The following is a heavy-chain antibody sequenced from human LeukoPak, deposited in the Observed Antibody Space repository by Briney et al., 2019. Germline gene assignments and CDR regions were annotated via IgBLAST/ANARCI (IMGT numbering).Heavy chain of an antibody. Sequence: GGSLRLSCVASGFTFSNYAMRWVRQAPGKGLEWVSSISGSGGSTYHADSVKGRFTISRDNSKNTLYLQMNSLRAEDTAVYYCAKMGVVAARPGTFDYWGQGTLVTVSS. D-gene: IGHD6-6*01. CDR1: GFTFSNYA. J-gene: IGHJ4*02. CDR2: ISGSGGST. V-gene: IGHV3-23*01. CDR3: AKMGVVAARPGTFDY.